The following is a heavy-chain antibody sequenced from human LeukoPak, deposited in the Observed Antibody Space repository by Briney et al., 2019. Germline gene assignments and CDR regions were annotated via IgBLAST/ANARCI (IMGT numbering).Heavy chain of an antibody. D-gene: IGHD5-18*01. J-gene: IGHJ4*02. Sequence: PSETLSLTCTVSGGSITSSTYHWGWIRQPPGKGLEWIGSIYYTGTTYYNPSLKSRVTISVDTPKNQFSLKLSSVTAADTAVYYCARDYVDTAMVVYYFDYWGQGTLVTVSS. V-gene: IGHV4-39*07. CDR1: GGSITSSTYH. CDR3: ARDYVDTAMVVYYFDY. CDR2: IYYTGTT.